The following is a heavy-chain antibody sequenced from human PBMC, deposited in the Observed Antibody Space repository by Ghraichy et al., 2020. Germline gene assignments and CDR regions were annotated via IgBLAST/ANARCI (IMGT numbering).Heavy chain of an antibody. Sequence: SETLSLTCAVYGGSFSGYYWSWIRQPPGKGLEWIGEINHSGSTNYNPSLKSRVTISVDTSKNQFSLKLSSVTAADTAVYYCARWGARGTYRWFDPWGQGTLVTVSS. J-gene: IGHJ5*02. D-gene: IGHD1-26*01. CDR3: ARWGARGTYRWFDP. CDR1: GGSFSGYY. V-gene: IGHV4-34*01. CDR2: INHSGST.